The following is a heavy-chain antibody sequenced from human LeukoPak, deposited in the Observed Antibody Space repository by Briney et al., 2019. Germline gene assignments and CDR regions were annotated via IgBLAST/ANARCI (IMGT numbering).Heavy chain of an antibody. V-gene: IGHV1-46*01. J-gene: IGHJ4*02. CDR3: ARVFDYYDSSGYFDY. Sequence: ASVKFSCKASGYTFTSYYMHWVRQAPGQGLEWMGIINPSGGSTSYAQKFQGRVTMARDTSTSTVYMELSSLRSEDTAVYYCARVFDYYDSSGYFDYWGQGTLVTVSS. CDR2: INPSGGST. CDR1: GYTFTSYY. D-gene: IGHD3-22*01.